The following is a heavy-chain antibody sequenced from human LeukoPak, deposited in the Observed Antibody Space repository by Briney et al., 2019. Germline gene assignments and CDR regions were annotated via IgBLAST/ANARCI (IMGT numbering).Heavy chain of an antibody. CDR2: IYHSGIT. V-gene: IGHV4-38-2*01. CDR1: AYSISSGYY. D-gene: IGHD6-25*01. J-gene: IGHJ4*02. CDR3: ARQYTSGSGYYFDY. Sequence: PSETLSLTCAVSAYSISSGYYWGWIRQPPGKGLEWIASIYHSGITYYNPSLKSRVTISVDTSKNHFSLKMSSVTAADSAVYYCARQYTSGSGYYFDYWGQGALVSVSS.